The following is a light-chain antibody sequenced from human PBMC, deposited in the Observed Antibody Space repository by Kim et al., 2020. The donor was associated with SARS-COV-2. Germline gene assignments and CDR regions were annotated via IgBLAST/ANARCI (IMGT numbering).Light chain of an antibody. CDR1: QDIGNY. CDR2: DAS. Sequence: DIQMTQSPSSLSASVGDRITITCRASQDIGNYLNWFQQKLGKVPKLLMYDASNLQTGVPSRFSGSGSGTDFTFTITSLQPEDFATYYCQQYDSFPYTFGQETKLDI. CDR3: QQYDSFPYT. J-gene: IGKJ2*01. V-gene: IGKV1-33*01.